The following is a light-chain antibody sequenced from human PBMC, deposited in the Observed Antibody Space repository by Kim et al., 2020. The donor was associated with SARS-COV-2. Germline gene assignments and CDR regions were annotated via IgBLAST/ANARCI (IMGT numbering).Light chain of an antibody. V-gene: IGLV2-18*02. CDR1: SSDVGTYNL. Sequence: QSALTQPPSVSGSPGQSVTISCTGTSSDVGTYNLVSWYHQAPGTAPKLILYEVSNWPSGVPDRFSGSKSGNTASLTISGLQAEDEGDYYCSSYTDYTSLVFGGGTQLTVL. CDR2: EVS. J-gene: IGLJ2*01. CDR3: SSYTDYTSLV.